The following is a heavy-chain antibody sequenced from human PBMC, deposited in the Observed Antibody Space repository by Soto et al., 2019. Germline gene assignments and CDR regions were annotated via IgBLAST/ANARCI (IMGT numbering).Heavy chain of an antibody. CDR2: LSSSSSVI. J-gene: IGHJ6*03. V-gene: IGHV3-48*01. Sequence: EVQLVESGGGLVQPGGSLRLSCATSGFILSDCAMNWVRQAPGKGLEWVSYLSSSSSVIDYADSVKGRFTVSRDNARNSLYHQMNSLRAEDTAVYYCARDLSWGSNWYYYMDVWGKGTTVTVSS. D-gene: IGHD7-27*01. CDR1: GFILSDCA. CDR3: ARDLSWGSNWYYYMDV.